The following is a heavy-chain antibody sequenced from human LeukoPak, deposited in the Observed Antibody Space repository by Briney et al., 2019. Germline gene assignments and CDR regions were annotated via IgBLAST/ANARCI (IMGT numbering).Heavy chain of an antibody. CDR3: ARVAHYYDSSGYYY. Sequence: GASVKVSCKASGYTFTGYYMHWVRQAPGQGLEWMGWINPNSGGTNYAQKFQGRVTMTRDTSISTAYMELSRLRSDDTVVYYCARVAHYYDSSGYYYWGQGTLVTVSS. J-gene: IGHJ4*02. D-gene: IGHD3-22*01. V-gene: IGHV1-2*02. CDR2: INPNSGGT. CDR1: GYTFTGYY.